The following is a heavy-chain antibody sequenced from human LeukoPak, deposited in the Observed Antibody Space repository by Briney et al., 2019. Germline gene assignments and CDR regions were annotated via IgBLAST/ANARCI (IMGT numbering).Heavy chain of an antibody. CDR3: AKGDYYDLDY. J-gene: IGHJ4*02. CDR2: ISNSGGST. CDR1: GFTFSKYA. D-gene: IGHD3-22*01. V-gene: IGHV3-23*01. Sequence: GGSLRLSCAASGFTFSKYAMSWVRQAPGKGLEWVSAISNSGGSTYYADSVKGRFTISRDNSRNTLYLQMNSLRAEDTAVYYCAKGDYYDLDYWGQGTLVTVSS.